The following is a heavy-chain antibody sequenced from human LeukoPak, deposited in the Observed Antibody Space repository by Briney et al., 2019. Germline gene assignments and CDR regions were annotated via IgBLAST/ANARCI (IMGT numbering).Heavy chain of an antibody. V-gene: IGHV3-53*01. CDR1: GFTVSSNY. J-gene: IGHJ4*02. D-gene: IGHD4-11*01. CDR2: IYSGGNT. CDR3: AGHAYSTYIDY. Sequence: PGGSLRLSCVASGFTVSSNYMSWVRQAPGKRLEWVSVIYSGGNTYHADSVKGRFTISRDNSKNTLYLQMNSLRVEDTAVYYCAGHAYSTYIDYWGQGTLATVSS.